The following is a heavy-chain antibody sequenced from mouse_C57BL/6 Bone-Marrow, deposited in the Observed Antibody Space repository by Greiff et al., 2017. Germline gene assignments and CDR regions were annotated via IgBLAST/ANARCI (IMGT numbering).Heavy chain of an antibody. J-gene: IGHJ1*03. CDR3: ARDGYSYWYFDV. CDR1: GFTFSDYY. CDR2: INYDGSST. V-gene: IGHV5-16*01. Sequence: DVKLVESEGGLVQPGSSMKLSCTASGFTFSDYYMAWVRQVPEKGLEWVANINYDGSSTYYLDSLKSRFIISRDNAQNILYLQMSSLKSEDTATYYCARDGYSYWYFDVWGTGTTVTVSS. D-gene: IGHD2-2*01.